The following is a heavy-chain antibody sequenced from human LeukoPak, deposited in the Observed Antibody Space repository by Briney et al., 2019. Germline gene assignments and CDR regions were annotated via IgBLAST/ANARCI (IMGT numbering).Heavy chain of an antibody. V-gene: IGHV1-46*01. CDR2: INPIIGST. CDR3: AREPEQQLTFDY. J-gene: IGHJ4*02. Sequence: ASVKVSCKASGYTFTSYYMHWVRQAPGQGLEWMGIINPIIGSTTYAQKFQGRVTMTRDTTTSTVYMELNSLRSEDTAVYNCAREPEQQLTFDYWGQGTLVTVSS. CDR1: GYTFTSYY. D-gene: IGHD6-13*01.